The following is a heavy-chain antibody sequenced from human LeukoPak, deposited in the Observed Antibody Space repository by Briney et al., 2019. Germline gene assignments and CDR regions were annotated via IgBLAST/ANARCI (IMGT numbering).Heavy chain of an antibody. D-gene: IGHD1-26*01. Sequence: GGPLRLSCAASGFTFSSYAMSWVRQAPGKGLEWVSAISGSGGSTYYADSVKGRFTISRDNSKNTLYLQMNSLRAEDTAVYYCHLVGATYYFDYWGQGTLVTVSS. V-gene: IGHV3-23*01. CDR1: GFTFSSYA. CDR2: ISGSGGST. J-gene: IGHJ4*02. CDR3: HLVGATYYFDY.